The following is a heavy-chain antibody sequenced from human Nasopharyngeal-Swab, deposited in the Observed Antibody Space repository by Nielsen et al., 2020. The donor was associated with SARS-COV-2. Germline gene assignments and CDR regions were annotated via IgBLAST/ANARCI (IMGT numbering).Heavy chain of an antibody. J-gene: IGHJ4*02. D-gene: IGHD2-21*01. V-gene: IGHV3-7*04. Sequence: GESLKISCAASGFTFSGYWMSWVRQAPGKGPEWVANIKQDGSEKKYVDSVKGRFTTSRDDATNSLHLQMNNLRVEDTAVYYCAREAYYNAVDYWGQGTLVTVSS. CDR1: GFTFSGYW. CDR3: AREAYYNAVDY. CDR2: IKQDGSEK.